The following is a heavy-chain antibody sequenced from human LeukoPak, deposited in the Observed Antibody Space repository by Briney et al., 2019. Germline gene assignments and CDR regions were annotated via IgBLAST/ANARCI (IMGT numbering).Heavy chain of an antibody. J-gene: IGHJ4*02. CDR1: GFTFSSYS. D-gene: IGHD3-22*01. CDR3: ARDQVGDDSNGYYPDLGY. Sequence: AGGSLRLSCAASGFTFSSYSMNWVRQAPGKGLEWVSSISSSSSYIYYADSVKGRFTISRDNAKNSLYLQMNSLRAEDTAVYYCARDQVGDDSNGYYPDLGYWGQGTLVTVSS. V-gene: IGHV3-21*01. CDR2: ISSSSSYI.